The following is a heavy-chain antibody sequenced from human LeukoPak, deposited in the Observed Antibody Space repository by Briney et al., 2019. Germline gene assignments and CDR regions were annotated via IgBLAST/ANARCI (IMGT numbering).Heavy chain of an antibody. D-gene: IGHD3-9*01. V-gene: IGHV4-34*01. Sequence: SETLSLTCAVYGGSFSGYYWSWIRQPPGKGLEWIGEINHSGSTNYNPSLKSRVTISVDTSKNQFSLKLSSVTAADTAVYYCARGDRLRYFDWGRSDYWGQGTLVTVSS. CDR2: INHSGST. CDR1: GGSFSGYY. CDR3: ARGDRLRYFDWGRSDY. J-gene: IGHJ4*02.